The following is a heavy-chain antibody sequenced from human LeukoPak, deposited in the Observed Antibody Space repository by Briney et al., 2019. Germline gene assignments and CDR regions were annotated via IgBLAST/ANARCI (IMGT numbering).Heavy chain of an antibody. Sequence: GGSLRLSCAASGITVSGNYMSWVRQAPGKGLECVSVIYSDGSTFYADSVRGRFTLSRDNSKNTLYLQMNPLRAEDTAVYYCARGTSNSWADWGQGTLVTVAS. J-gene: IGHJ4*02. V-gene: IGHV3-53*01. CDR1: GITVSGNY. CDR3: ARGTSNSWAD. CDR2: IYSDGST. D-gene: IGHD6-13*01.